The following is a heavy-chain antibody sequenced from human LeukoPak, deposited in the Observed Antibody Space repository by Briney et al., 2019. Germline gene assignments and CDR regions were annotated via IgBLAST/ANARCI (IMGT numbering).Heavy chain of an antibody. J-gene: IGHJ4*02. CDR2: IYYSGST. CDR3: ARNSYGPFDY. D-gene: IGHD5-18*01. Sequence: SETLSLTCTVSGGSISSYYWSWIRQPPGKGLEWIGYIYYSGSTNYNPSLKSRVTISVDTSKNQFSLKLSSVTAADTAVYYCARNSYGPFDYWGQGTLVTVSS. V-gene: IGHV4-59*08. CDR1: GGSISSYY.